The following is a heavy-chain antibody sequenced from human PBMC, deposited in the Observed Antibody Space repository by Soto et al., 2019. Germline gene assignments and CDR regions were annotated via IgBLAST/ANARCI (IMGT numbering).Heavy chain of an antibody. J-gene: IGHJ4*02. D-gene: IGHD3-9*01. Sequence: GGSLRLSCAASGFTFSGYGMSWVRQAPGKGLEWVSAISGYGGGTYYADSVKGRFTISRDNSKNTLYLQMNNLRAEDTAVYYCVKVGNYDIAWAASLDYWGQGTLVTVSS. V-gene: IGHV3-23*01. CDR2: ISGYGGGT. CDR1: GFTFSGYG. CDR3: VKVGNYDIAWAASLDY.